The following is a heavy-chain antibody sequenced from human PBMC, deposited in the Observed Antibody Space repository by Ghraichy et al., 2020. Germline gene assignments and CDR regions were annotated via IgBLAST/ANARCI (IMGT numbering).Heavy chain of an antibody. CDR1: GGSISSGGYS. V-gene: IGHV4-30-2*01. D-gene: IGHD3-16*01. CDR3: ARDALYGNGFDP. CDR2: IYHSGST. J-gene: IGHJ5*02. Sequence: SETLSLTCDVSGGSISSGGYSWNWIRQPPGKGLEWIGYIYHSGSTSYNPSLKSRVTISVDKSMNQFSLKLRSVTAADTAVCYCARDALYGNGFDPWGQGARVTVSS.